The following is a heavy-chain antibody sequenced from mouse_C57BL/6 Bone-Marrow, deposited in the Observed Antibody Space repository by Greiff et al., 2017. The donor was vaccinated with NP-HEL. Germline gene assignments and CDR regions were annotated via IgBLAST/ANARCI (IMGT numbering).Heavy chain of an antibody. CDR1: GFNIKDYY. Sequence: EVQGVESGAELVKPGASVKLSCTASGFNIKDYYMHWVKQRTEQGLEWIGRIDPEDGETKYAPKFQGKATITADTSSNTAYLQLSSLTSEDTAVYYGARCDTTVRAWFAYWGQGTLVTVSA. V-gene: IGHV14-2*01. J-gene: IGHJ3*01. CDR2: IDPEDGET. CDR3: ARCDTTVRAWFAY. D-gene: IGHD1-1*01.